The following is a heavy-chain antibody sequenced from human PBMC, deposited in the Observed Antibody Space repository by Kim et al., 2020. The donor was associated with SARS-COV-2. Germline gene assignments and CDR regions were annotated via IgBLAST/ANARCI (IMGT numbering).Heavy chain of an antibody. CDR3: AKGMGIAAAVTDY. V-gene: IGHV3-9*01. D-gene: IGHD6-13*01. J-gene: IGHJ4*02. Sequence: YADSVKGRFTISRDNAKNSLYLQMNSLRAEDTALYYCAKGMGIAAAVTDYWGQGTLVTVSS.